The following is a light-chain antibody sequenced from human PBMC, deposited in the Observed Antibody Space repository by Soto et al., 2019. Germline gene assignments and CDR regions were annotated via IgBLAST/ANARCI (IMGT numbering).Light chain of an antibody. CDR2: LGS. J-gene: IGKJ1*01. CDR1: QSLLQSNGNHY. CDR3: MQALQTPWT. V-gene: IGKV2-28*01. Sequence: DIVLTQSPLSLPVTPGEPASISCRSSQSLLQSNGNHYLDWYLQKPGQSPQVLIYLGSNRASGVPDRFSGSGSGTDFTLKISRVEAEDVGVYYCMQALQTPWTFGQGTKVKIK.